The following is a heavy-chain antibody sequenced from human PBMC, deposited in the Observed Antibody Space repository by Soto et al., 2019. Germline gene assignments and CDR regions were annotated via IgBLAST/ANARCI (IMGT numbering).Heavy chain of an antibody. CDR1: GFTVSSNY. J-gene: IGHJ4*02. Sequence: EVQLVESGGGLVQPGGSLRLSCAASGFTVSSNYMSWVRQAPGKGLEWVSVIYSGGSTYYADSVKGRFTISRHNSKNTLYLQMNSLRAEDTAVYYCARARFDYGDYDERPYCFDYWGQGTLVTVSS. CDR2: IYSGGST. D-gene: IGHD4-17*01. CDR3: ARARFDYGDYDERPYCFDY. V-gene: IGHV3-53*04.